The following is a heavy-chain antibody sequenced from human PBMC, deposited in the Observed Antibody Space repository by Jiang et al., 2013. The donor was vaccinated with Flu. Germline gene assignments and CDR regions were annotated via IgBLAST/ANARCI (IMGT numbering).Heavy chain of an antibody. CDR3: AHSPNYDFWSGYYPYFDY. Sequence: KPTQTLTLTCTFSGFSLSTSGVGVGWIRQPPGKALEWLAFIYWNDDKRYSPSLKSRLTITKDTSKNQVVLTMANMDPVDTATYYCAHSPNYDFWSGYYPYFDYWGQGTLVTVSS. J-gene: IGHJ4*02. V-gene: IGHV2-5*01. CDR2: IYWNDDK. CDR1: GFSLSTSGVG. D-gene: IGHD3-3*01.